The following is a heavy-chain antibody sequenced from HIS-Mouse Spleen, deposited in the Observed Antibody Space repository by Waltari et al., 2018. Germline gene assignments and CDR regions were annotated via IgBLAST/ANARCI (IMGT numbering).Heavy chain of an antibody. CDR3: AKTIFGSAFDI. V-gene: IGHV3-66*01. CDR2: IYSGGST. D-gene: IGHD3-3*01. J-gene: IGHJ3*02. Sequence: EVQLVVSGGGCVQPGGSLRCPCAASGFTGRRRDMSWGRQGPGKGREWVSFIYSGGSTYYADSVKGRFTISRDNSKNTLYLQMNSLRAEDTAVYYCAKTIFGSAFDIWGQGTMVTVSS. CDR1: GFTGRRRD.